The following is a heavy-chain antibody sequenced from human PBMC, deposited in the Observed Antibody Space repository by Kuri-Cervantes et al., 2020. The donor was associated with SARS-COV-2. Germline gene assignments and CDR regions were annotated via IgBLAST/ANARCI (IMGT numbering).Heavy chain of an antibody. V-gene: IGHV3-7*01. CDR2: IKQDGSEK. Sequence: LSLTCAASGFTFSSYWMSWVRQAPGKGLEWVANIKQDGSEKYYADSVKGRFTISRDNSKNTLYLQMNSLRAEDTAVYYCAKGSLWFGEFTFDYWGQGTLVTVSS. CDR3: AKGSLWFGEFTFDY. CDR1: GFTFSSYW. J-gene: IGHJ4*02. D-gene: IGHD3-10*01.